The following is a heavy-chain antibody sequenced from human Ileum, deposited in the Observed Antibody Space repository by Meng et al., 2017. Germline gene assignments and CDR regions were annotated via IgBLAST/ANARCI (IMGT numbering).Heavy chain of an antibody. CDR3: ASGGDTIFGVVTTFDY. Sequence: VRWVESGAEVKKPGSSVKVPCRASGGTFSRYAISWVRQAPRQGLEWMGGIIPIFGTENYAQKFQGRVTITADKSTSTAYMELSSLRSEDTAVYYCASGGDTIFGVVTTFDYWGQGTLVTVSS. CDR2: IIPIFGTE. CDR1: GGTFSRYA. V-gene: IGHV1-69*06. D-gene: IGHD3-3*01. J-gene: IGHJ4*02.